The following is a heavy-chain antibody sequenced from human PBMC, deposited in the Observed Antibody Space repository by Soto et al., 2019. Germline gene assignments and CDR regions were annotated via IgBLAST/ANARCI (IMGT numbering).Heavy chain of an antibody. J-gene: IGHJ5*02. CDR2: IYYSGST. Sequence: PEPLSHTCTVSGVSIISSSYDWGWIRQPPGKGLEWIGSIYYSGSTYYNPSLKSRVTISVDTSKNQFSLKLSSVTAADTAVYYCARNRIAVALFDPWGQGTLVTVSS. D-gene: IGHD6-19*01. CDR1: GVSIISSSYD. V-gene: IGHV4-39*01. CDR3: ARNRIAVALFDP.